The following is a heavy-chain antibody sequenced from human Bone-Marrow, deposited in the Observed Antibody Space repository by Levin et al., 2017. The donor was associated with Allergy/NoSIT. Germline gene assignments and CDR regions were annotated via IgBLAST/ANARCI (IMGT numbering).Heavy chain of an antibody. CDR3: ARGRLGVGGYDC. J-gene: IGHJ4*02. D-gene: IGHD3-3*01. V-gene: IGHV3-48*02. CDR1: GFTFSYYG. CDR2: IDSSSSTI. Sequence: GESLKISCVTSGFTFSYYGMTWVRQAPGKGLEWVSYIDSSSSTIHYADSVKGRFTISRDSAKNSLYLQMNSLRDEDTDIYYCARGRLGVGGYDCWGQGTLVTVSS.